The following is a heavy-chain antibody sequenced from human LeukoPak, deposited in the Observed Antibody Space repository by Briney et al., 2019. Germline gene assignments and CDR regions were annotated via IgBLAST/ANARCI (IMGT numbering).Heavy chain of an antibody. CDR2: INVGGSLT. V-gene: IGHV3-74*01. CDR3: VRLESE. J-gene: IGHJ4*02. Sequence: PGGSLRLSCAASGFTFSNYWMHWVRQAPGKGLLCVSSINVGGSLTSYADSVKGRFAISRDNAKNTVYLQMSSLRVEDTAVYYCVRLESEWGQGTLVTVSS. CDR1: GFTFSNYW. D-gene: IGHD5-24*01.